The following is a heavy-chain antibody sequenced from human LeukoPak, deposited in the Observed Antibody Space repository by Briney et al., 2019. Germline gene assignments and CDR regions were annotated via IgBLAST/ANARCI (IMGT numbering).Heavy chain of an antibody. Sequence: PGGSLRLSCEASGFTFSTYNMSWVRQPPGKGLEWVSAISGSGGSTYYADSVKGRFTISRDKPKNTLYLQMNSLRAEDTAVYYCAKSRETYDYDILTGYYTRTINPPFDYWGQGTLVTVSS. CDR3: AKSRETYDYDILTGYYTRTINPPFDY. CDR2: ISGSGGST. V-gene: IGHV3-23*01. CDR1: GFTFSTYN. J-gene: IGHJ4*02. D-gene: IGHD3-9*01.